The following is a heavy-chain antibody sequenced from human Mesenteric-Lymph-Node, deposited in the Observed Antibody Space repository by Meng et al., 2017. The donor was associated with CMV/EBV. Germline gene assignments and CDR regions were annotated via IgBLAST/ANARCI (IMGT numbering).Heavy chain of an antibody. V-gene: IGHV3-23*01. Sequence: GGSLRLSCAASGFTFSSYAMSWVRQAPGKGLEWVSAISGSGGSTYYADSVKGRFTISRDNSKNTLYLQMNSLRAEDTAVYYCAKDPSGSYYYYYGVDVWGQGTTVTVSS. D-gene: IGHD1-26*01. CDR2: ISGSGGST. CDR1: GFTFSSYA. J-gene: IGHJ6*02. CDR3: AKDPSGSYYYYYGVDV.